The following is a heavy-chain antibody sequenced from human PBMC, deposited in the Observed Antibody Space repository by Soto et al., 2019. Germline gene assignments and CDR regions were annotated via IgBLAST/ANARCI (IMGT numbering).Heavy chain of an antibody. CDR1: GGTFSSHA. CDR3: ARDLNRYYDIVISMDPCDI. CDR2: IIPMTGSA. Sequence: HVQLVQSGAEVKKPGSSVRVSCKASGGTFSSHAINWVRQVPGQGLEWMGGIIPMTGSANYAQKFQGRVTITADESTSAAYMELSSMRPDDTAVYFCARDLNRYYDIVISMDPCDIWGQGTLVVVSS. J-gene: IGHJ3*02. V-gene: IGHV1-69*01. D-gene: IGHD3-9*01.